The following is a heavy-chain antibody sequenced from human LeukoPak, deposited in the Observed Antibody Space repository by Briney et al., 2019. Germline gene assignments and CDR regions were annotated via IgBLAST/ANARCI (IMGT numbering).Heavy chain of an antibody. J-gene: IGHJ4*02. CDR1: GGTFSSYA. Sequence: SVKVSRKASGGTFSSYAISWVRQAPGQGLEWMGGIIPIFGTANYAQKFQGRVTITADESTSTAYMELSSLRSEDTAVYYCARDYYGSGSRRNYWGQGTLVTVSS. V-gene: IGHV1-69*01. D-gene: IGHD3-10*01. CDR2: IIPIFGTA. CDR3: ARDYYGSGSRRNY.